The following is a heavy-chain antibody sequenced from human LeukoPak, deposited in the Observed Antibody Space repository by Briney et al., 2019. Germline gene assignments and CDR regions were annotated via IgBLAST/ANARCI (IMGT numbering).Heavy chain of an antibody. CDR2: INPNSGGT. CDR3: ARVLLAVAGRARFDP. J-gene: IGHJ5*02. Sequence: ASVTVSCKASGYTFTGYYMHWVRPAPGQGLEWMGWINPNSGGTNYAQKFQGRVTMTRDTSISTAYMELSRLRSDDTAVYYCARVLLAVAGRARFDPWGQGTLVTVSS. V-gene: IGHV1-2*02. D-gene: IGHD6-19*01. CDR1: GYTFTGYY.